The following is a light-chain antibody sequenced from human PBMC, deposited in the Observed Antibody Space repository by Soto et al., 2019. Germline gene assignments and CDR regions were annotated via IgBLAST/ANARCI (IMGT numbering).Light chain of an antibody. Sequence: DIQMTQSPSSLSASVEDRVTITCRASQSISSWLAWYQQKPGKAPKLLIYDAPSLESGVSSRFSGSGSGTEFTLTISSLQPDDFATYYCQQYNSYSLTFGGGTKVDI. J-gene: IGKJ4*01. CDR1: QSISSW. V-gene: IGKV1-5*01. CDR3: QQYNSYSLT. CDR2: DAP.